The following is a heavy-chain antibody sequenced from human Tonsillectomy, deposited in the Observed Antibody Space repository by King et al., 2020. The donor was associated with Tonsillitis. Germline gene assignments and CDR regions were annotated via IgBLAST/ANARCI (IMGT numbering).Heavy chain of an antibody. CDR3: ACSGYYPYDAFDI. V-gene: IGHV3-30*02. CDR2: IRYDGTNK. Sequence: VQLVESGGGVVQPGGSLRLSCAASGFTFSSYSMHWVRQAPGKGLEWVAFIRYDGTNKYYADSVKGRFTISRDNSKNTLYLQMNSLRAEDTAVYYCACSGYYPYDAFDIWGQGKMVTVSS. J-gene: IGHJ3*02. CDR1: GFTFSSYS. D-gene: IGHD3-22*01.